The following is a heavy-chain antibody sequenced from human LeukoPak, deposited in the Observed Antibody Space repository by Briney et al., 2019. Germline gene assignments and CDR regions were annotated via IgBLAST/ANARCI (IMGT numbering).Heavy chain of an antibody. CDR3: ARDLLHIVVVTAILDY. J-gene: IGHJ4*02. Sequence: PGGSLRLSCAASGFTFSYYAMHWVRQAPGKGLEWVAVISYDGSNKYYADSVKGRFTISRDNSKNTLYLQMNSLRAEDTAVYYCARDLLHIVVVTAILDYWGQGTLVTVSS. D-gene: IGHD2-21*02. CDR1: GFTFSYYA. CDR2: ISYDGSNK. V-gene: IGHV3-30-3*01.